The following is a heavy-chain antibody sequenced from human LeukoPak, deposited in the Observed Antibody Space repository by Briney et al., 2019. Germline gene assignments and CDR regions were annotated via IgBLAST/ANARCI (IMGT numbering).Heavy chain of an antibody. Sequence: PSETLSLTCTVSGGSISSSSYYWGWIRQPPGKGLEWIGSIYHSGSTYYNPSLKSRVTISVDTSKNQFSLKLSSVTAADTAVYYCARRGVPAARWFDPWGQGTLVTVSS. D-gene: IGHD2-2*01. V-gene: IGHV4-39*07. CDR1: GGSISSSSYY. CDR3: ARRGVPAARWFDP. CDR2: IYHSGST. J-gene: IGHJ5*02.